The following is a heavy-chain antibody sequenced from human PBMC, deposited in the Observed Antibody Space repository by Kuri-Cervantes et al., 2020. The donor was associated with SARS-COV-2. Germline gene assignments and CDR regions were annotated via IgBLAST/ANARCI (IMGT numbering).Heavy chain of an antibody. D-gene: IGHD2-2*01. CDR2: ISYDGSNK. Sequence: GESLKISCAASGFTFSSYWMHWVRQAPGKGLEWVAVISYDGSNKYYADSVKGRFTISRDNSKNTLYLQMNSLRAEDTAVYYCARVGTSFNDKNDYWGQGTLVTVSS. J-gene: IGHJ4*02. CDR1: GFTFSSYW. V-gene: IGHV3-30-3*01. CDR3: ARVGTSFNDKNDY.